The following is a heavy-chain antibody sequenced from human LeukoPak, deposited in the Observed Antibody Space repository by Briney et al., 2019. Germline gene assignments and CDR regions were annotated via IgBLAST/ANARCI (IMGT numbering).Heavy chain of an antibody. CDR3: ARIAGSIAAAGTANY. D-gene: IGHD6-13*01. CDR2: ISAYNGDT. CDR1: GYTFTSYG. Sequence: GASVKVSCKASGYTFTSYGISWVRQAPGQGLEWMGWISAYNGDTNYAQKLQGRVTMTTDTSTSTAYMELRSLRSDDTAVYYCARIAGSIAAAGTANYWGQGTLVTVSS. V-gene: IGHV1-18*01. J-gene: IGHJ4*02.